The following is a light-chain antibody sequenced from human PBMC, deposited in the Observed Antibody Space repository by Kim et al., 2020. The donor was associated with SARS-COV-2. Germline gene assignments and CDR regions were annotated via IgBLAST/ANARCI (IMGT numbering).Light chain of an antibody. Sequence: SYELTQPPSVSVAPGKTARITCGGNNIGSKSVHWYQQKPGQAHVLVIYYDSDRPSGIPERYSGSNSGKTATLTISRDEAGDEADYYCRVWDSSSDHPVFG. CDR3: RVWDSSSDHPV. V-gene: IGLV3-21*04. CDR1: NIGSKS. J-gene: IGLJ3*02. CDR2: YDS.